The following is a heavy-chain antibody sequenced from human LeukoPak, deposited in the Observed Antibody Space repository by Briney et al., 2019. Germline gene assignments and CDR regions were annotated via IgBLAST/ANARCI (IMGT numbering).Heavy chain of an antibody. CDR3: ARGSTAPIVVPRDAFHM. CDR2: INTDGSTT. V-gene: IGHV3-74*01. Sequence: GGSLRLSCAASGFTFSTYWMHWVRHPPGKGLVWVSHINTDGSTTTYADSVRGRFTISRDNAKNTLYLQMNSLRAEDTAVYYWARGSTAPIVVPRDAFHMWGHGTMVTVSS. D-gene: IGHD1-26*01. CDR1: GFTFSTYW. J-gene: IGHJ3*02.